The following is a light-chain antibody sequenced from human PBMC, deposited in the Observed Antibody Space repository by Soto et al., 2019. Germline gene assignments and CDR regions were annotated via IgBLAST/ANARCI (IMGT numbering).Light chain of an antibody. J-gene: IGKJ4*01. V-gene: IGKV1-5*03. Sequence: SPMIQSPSTLSASVGDRVTITCRARENINRWLAWSQQKPGKAPKLLISDASTLESGVPSRFSGSGSGTEFTLTISSLQPDDSATYYCQQYTASFGGGTKVEIK. CDR1: ENINRW. CDR2: DAS. CDR3: QQYTAS.